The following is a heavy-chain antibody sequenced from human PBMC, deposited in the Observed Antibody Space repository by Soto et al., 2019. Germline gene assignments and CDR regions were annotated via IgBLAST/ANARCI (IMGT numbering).Heavy chain of an antibody. V-gene: IGHV4-30-4*01. CDR3: ARDPSHLTSIRLPFDI. J-gene: IGHJ3*02. CDR1: GGSISSGDYY. D-gene: IGHD2-2*02. CDR2: IYYSGST. Sequence: QVQLQESGPGLVKPSQTLSLTCTVSGGSISSGDYYWSWIRQPPGKGLEWIGYIYYSGSTYYNPSLKSRVTISVDTSKNQFSLKLSSVTAADTAVYYCARDPSHLTSIRLPFDIWGQGTMVTVSS.